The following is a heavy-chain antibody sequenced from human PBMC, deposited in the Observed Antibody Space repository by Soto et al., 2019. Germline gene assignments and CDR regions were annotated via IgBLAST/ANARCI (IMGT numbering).Heavy chain of an antibody. CDR3: ARGGVV. V-gene: IGHV3-48*03. D-gene: IGHD2-8*01. CDR2: ISERGITT. J-gene: IGHJ4*02. Sequence: LRLSCVASGFNFSNFDMNWVRQAPGRGLEWISLISERGITTTHADSVRSRFTVSRDNAQSSLYLQMDRLTVEDTGVYYCARGGVVWGRGVLVTVSS. CDR1: GFNFSNFD.